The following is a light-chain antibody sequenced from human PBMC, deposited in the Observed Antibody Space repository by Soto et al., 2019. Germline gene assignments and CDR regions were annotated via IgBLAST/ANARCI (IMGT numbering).Light chain of an antibody. J-gene: IGKJ4*01. CDR3: QQRRNRPLT. Sequence: EIVMTQSPATLSVSPGERATLSCRASQSVSSNLAWYQQKPGQAPRLLIYDTSNRATGIPARFSGSGSGTDFTLTISSLEPEDFAVYYCQQRRNRPLTFGGGTKVEIK. CDR2: DTS. V-gene: IGKV3-11*01. CDR1: QSVSSN.